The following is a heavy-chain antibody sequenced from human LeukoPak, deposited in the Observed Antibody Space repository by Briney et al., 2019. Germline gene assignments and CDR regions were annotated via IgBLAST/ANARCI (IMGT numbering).Heavy chain of an antibody. D-gene: IGHD5-18*01. J-gene: IGHJ4*02. CDR3: ARGTGEGYTYGRYYFDY. Sequence: GESLKISCKGSGYSFTSYWNAWVRQMPGKDLEWMGIIYPYDSDTRYSPSFQGQVTISADKYFSTAYVELSRLRSYDTAVYYCARGTGEGYTYGRYYFDYWGQGTLVTVSS. V-gene: IGHV5-51*01. CDR1: GYSFTSYW. CDR2: IYPYDSDT.